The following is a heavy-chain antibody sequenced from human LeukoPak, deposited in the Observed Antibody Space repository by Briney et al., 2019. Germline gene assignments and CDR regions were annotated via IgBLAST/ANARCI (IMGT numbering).Heavy chain of an antibody. J-gene: IGHJ3*02. CDR2: INSDGSST. CDR3: AREGGYCTSTSCHAGGHAFDI. D-gene: IGHD2-2*01. V-gene: IGHV3-74*01. CDR1: GFTFSSYW. Sequence: GGCLRLSCAASGFTFSSYWMHWVRQAPGKGLVWVSRINSDGSSTSYADSVKGRFTISRDNAKNTLYLQMNTLRAEDTAVYYCAREGGYCTSTSCHAGGHAFDIWGQGTMVTVSP.